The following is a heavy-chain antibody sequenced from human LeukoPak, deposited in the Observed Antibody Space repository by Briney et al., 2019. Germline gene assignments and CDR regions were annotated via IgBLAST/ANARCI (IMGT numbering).Heavy chain of an antibody. D-gene: IGHD5-24*01. CDR3: AIINHPDGRVY. J-gene: IGHJ4*02. Sequence: GESLKISCKGSGYRFANWIGWVRQLPGKGLEWTAIIYAGNSDAKYSPSFQGQVSISTDRSISTAYLHWSSLKASDTAIYYCAIINHPDGRVYWGQGTLVTVSS. CDR1: GYRFANW. CDR2: IYAGNSDA. V-gene: IGHV5-51*01.